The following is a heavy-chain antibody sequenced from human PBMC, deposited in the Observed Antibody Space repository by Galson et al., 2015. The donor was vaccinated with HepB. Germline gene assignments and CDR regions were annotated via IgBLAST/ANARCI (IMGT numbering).Heavy chain of an antibody. CDR2: ISYGGTNK. CDR3: ANSGPFLPDHLLPFDF. D-gene: IGHD2/OR15-2a*01. CDR1: GFTFSSYG. Sequence: SLRLSCAASGFTFSSYGMHWVRQAPGKGLDWVAVISYGGTNKYYTDSVKGRFTISRGNSKSTLYLQMNSLTTEDTAVYYCANSGPFLPDHLLPFDFWGQGTLVTVSS. V-gene: IGHV3-30*18. J-gene: IGHJ4*02.